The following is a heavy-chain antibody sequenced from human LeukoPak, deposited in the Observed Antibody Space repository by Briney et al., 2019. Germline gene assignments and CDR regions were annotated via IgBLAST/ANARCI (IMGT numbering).Heavy chain of an antibody. CDR2: INPSGGST. D-gene: IGHD5-12*01. CDR3: ARRPPRGYADY. V-gene: IGHV1-46*01. CDR1: GYTFTSYY. J-gene: IGHJ4*02. Sequence: ASVKVSCKASGYTFTSYYMHWVRQAPGQGLEWMGRINPSGGSTSYAQKFQGRVTMTRDTSTSTVYMELSSLRSEDTAVYYCARRPPRGYADYWGQGTLVTVSS.